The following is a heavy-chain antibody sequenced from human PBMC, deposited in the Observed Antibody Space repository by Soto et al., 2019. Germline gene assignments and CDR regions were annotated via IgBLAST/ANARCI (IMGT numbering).Heavy chain of an antibody. CDR3: ARDGEGDLFDY. D-gene: IGHD2-21*02. J-gene: IGHJ4*02. Sequence: QVQLVQYGAEVKKPGASVKVSCKASGYTFTSYGISWVRQAPGQGLEWMGWVSTYNANKNYAQTRQGRVTMTTDTSTSTAYMELTSLSSDDTAIYYCARDGEGDLFDYWGQGTLVTVSS. CDR1: GYTFTSYG. CDR2: VSTYNANK. V-gene: IGHV1-18*01.